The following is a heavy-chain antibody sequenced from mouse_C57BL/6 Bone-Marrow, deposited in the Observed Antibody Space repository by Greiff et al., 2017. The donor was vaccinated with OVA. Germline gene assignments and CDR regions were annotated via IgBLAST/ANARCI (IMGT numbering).Heavy chain of an antibody. V-gene: IGHV1-26*01. Sequence: VQLQQSGPELVKPGASVKISCKASGYTFTDYYMNWVKQSHGKSLEWIGDINPNNGGTSYNQKFKGKATLTVDKSSSTAYMELRSLTSEDSAVYYCARGGDWPIDYWGQGTTLTVSS. D-gene: IGHD6-5*01. CDR3: ARGGDWPIDY. CDR1: GYTFTDYY. CDR2: INPNNGGT. J-gene: IGHJ2*01.